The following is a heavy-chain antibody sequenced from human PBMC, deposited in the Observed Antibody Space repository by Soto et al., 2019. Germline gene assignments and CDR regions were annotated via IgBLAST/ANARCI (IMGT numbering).Heavy chain of an antibody. J-gene: IGHJ4*02. CDR1: GGTFNTYA. CDR2: ISPMFGAA. Sequence: QVQLVQSGAEMKKPGSSVKVSCQSSGGTFNTYAMNWVRQAPGQGPEWMGDISPMFGAANYAPKFQGRVTLTADDSTGTSYMQLSSLTSEDTALYFCAREVQVHTPAFVYWGQGTLVTGSS. V-gene: IGHV1-69*19. CDR3: AREVQVHTPAFVY. D-gene: IGHD3-10*01.